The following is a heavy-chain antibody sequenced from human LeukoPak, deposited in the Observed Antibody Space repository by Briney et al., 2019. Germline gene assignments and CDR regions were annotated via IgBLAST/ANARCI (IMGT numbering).Heavy chain of an antibody. V-gene: IGHV3-30*04. J-gene: IGHJ4*02. CDR3: ARSPGIQLWPDDY. CDR2: ISYDGSNK. D-gene: IGHD5-18*01. Sequence: PGRSLRLSCAASGFTFNNYAMHWVRQAPGKGLEWVAVISYDGSNKYYADSVKGRFTISRDNSKNILYLQMNSLRVEDTAVYYCARSPGIQLWPDDYWGQGTLVTVSS. CDR1: GFTFNNYA.